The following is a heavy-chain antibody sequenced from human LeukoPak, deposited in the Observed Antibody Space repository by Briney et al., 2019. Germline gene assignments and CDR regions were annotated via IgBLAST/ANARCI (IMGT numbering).Heavy chain of an antibody. CDR3: ARVWFLEWVYFDY. V-gene: IGHV4-38-2*02. D-gene: IGHD3-3*01. CDR1: GYSISSGYY. CDR2: IYHSEST. J-gene: IGHJ4*02. Sequence: PSETLSLTCTVSGYSISSGYYWGWIRQPPGKGLEWIGSIYHSESTYYNPSLKSRVTISVDTSKNQFSLKLSSVAAADTAVYYCARVWFLEWVYFDYWGQGTLVTVSS.